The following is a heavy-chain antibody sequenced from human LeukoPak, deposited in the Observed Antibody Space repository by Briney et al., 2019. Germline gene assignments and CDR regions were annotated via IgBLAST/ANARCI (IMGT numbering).Heavy chain of an antibody. J-gene: IGHJ3*01. CDR2: IYNSGST. V-gene: IGHV4-59*13. CDR1: GGANNSYY. Sequence: SETLSLTCSVSGGANNSYYWSWIRQPPGKGLEWIGYIYNSGSTTYIPALKSRVTISLATSKNHFSLKVNSVTAADTAVYYCARSPRSSDAFDVWGQGTMVTVSS. CDR3: ARSPRSSDAFDV.